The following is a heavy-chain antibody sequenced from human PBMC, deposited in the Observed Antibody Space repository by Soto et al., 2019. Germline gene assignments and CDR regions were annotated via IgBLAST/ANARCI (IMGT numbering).Heavy chain of an antibody. CDR2: IIPVFGTT. CDR1: GGLFSSFA. J-gene: IGHJ4*02. V-gene: IGHV1-69*01. Sequence: QEQLVQSGPEVKKPGSSVNVSCQDSGGLFSSFAISWVRQAPGQGLEWLGGIIPVFGTTNYAEKFQGRVTSTADESTNTAYMELSSLRSGDTAMYYGGRGGGPYVWFNEFWGQGTLVTVSS. D-gene: IGHD3-16*01. CDR3: GRGGGPYVWFNEF.